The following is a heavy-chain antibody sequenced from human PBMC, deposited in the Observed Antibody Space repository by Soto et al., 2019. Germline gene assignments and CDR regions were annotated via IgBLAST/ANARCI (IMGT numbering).Heavy chain of an antibody. CDR2: ISYDGSNK. CDR1: GFTFSSYG. Sequence: QVQLVESGGGVVQPGRSLRLSCAASGFTFSSYGMHWVRQAPGKGLEWVAVISYDGSNKYYADSVKGRFTISRDNSKNTLYLQMNSLRAEDTAVYYCAKDLYDYGDYPGGMDVWGQGTTVTVSS. CDR3: AKDLYDYGDYPGGMDV. D-gene: IGHD4-17*01. V-gene: IGHV3-30*18. J-gene: IGHJ6*02.